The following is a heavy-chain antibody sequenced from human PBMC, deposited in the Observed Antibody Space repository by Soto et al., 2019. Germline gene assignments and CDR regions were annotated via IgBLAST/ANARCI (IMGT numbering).Heavy chain of an antibody. V-gene: IGHV1-58*01. J-gene: IGHJ4*02. CDR2: IVVGSGNT. CDR1: AFPFTSSS. CDR3: AADYYDGSGYYYGY. Sequence: SVRVSCQASAFPFTSSSAECVRHARGQRLEWIGWIVVGSGNTNYAQKFQGRVTVTRDMSTSTAYMELSSLRSEDTAVYYRAADYYDGSGYYYGYWGQGTMVTVSS. D-gene: IGHD3-22*01.